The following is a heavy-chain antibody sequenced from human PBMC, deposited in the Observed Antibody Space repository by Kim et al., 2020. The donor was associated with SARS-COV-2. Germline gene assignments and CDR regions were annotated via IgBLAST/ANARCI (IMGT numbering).Heavy chain of an antibody. J-gene: IGHJ4*02. D-gene: IGHD5-12*01. CDR2: ISYDGSNK. CDR3: AKDQRDRWLQEGGCDY. V-gene: IGHV3-30*18. CDR1: GFTFSSYG. Sequence: GGSLRLSCAASGFTFSSYGMHWVRQAPGKGLEWVAVISYDGSNKYYADSVKGRFTISRDNSKNTLYLQMNSLRAEDTAVYYCAKDQRDRWLQEGGCDYWGQGTLVTVSS.